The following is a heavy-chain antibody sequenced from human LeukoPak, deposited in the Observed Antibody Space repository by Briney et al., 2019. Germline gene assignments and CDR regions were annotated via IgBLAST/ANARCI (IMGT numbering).Heavy chain of an antibody. CDR1: GGSISSYY. V-gene: IGHV4-59*08. CDR3: ARIQGDVEMATITDY. D-gene: IGHD5-24*01. CDR2: IYHSGST. Sequence: PSETLSLTCTVSGGSISSYYWSWIRQPPGKGLEWIGSIYHSGSTYYNPSLKSRVTISVDTSKNQFSLKLSSVTAADTAVYYCARIQGDVEMATITDYWGQGTLVTVSS. J-gene: IGHJ4*02.